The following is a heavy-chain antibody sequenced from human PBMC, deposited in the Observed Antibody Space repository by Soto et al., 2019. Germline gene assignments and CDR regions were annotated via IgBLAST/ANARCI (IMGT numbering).Heavy chain of an antibody. CDR3: ARDGRLRLGELSLRAHWFDP. V-gene: IGHV1-69*08. D-gene: IGHD3-16*02. Sequence: QVQLVQSGAEVKKPGSSVKVSCKASGGTFSSYTISWVRQAPGQGLEWMGRIIPILGIANYAQKFQGRVTITAYKSTSTAYMELSRLRSEDTAVYYCARDGRLRLGELSLRAHWFDPWGQGTLVTVSS. CDR2: IIPILGIA. J-gene: IGHJ5*02. CDR1: GGTFSSYT.